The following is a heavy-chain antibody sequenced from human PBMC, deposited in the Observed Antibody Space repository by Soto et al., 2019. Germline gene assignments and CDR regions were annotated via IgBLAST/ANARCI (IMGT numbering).Heavy chain of an antibody. D-gene: IGHD3-22*01. CDR3: ARASRGWLHGNWFDP. CDR2: IYYSGST. J-gene: IGHJ5*02. CDR1: GGSISSGGYY. Sequence: QVQLQESGPGLVKPSQTLSLTCTVSGGSISSGGYYWRWIRQHPGKGLEWIGYIYYSGSTYYNPSLKSRVTISVDTSKNQFSLKLSSVTAADTAVYYCARASRGWLHGNWFDPWGQGTLVTVSS. V-gene: IGHV4-31*03.